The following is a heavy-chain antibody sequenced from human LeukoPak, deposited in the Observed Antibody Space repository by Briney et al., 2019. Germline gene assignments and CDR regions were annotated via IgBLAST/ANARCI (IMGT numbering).Heavy chain of an antibody. J-gene: IGHJ6*02. CDR3: ATSSGGSYFGMDV. Sequence: GESLKISCKGSGYSISSQWLGWVRQMPGKGLEWMGIIYPGDSDTRYSPSFQGRVTISADKSISTAYLQWSSLKASDTAMFYCATSSGGSYFGMDVWGQGTPVTVSS. CDR1: GYSISSQW. CDR2: IYPGDSDT. V-gene: IGHV5-51*01. D-gene: IGHD6-25*01.